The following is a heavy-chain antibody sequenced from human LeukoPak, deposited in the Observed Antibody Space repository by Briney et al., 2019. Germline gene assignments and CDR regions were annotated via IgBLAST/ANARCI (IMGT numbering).Heavy chain of an antibody. CDR1: GFTFSSYA. CDR3: ATPYGSGSYGFDY. V-gene: IGHV3-30-3*01. J-gene: IGHJ4*02. D-gene: IGHD3-10*01. CDR2: ISYDGSNK. Sequence: PGRSPRLSCAASGFTFSSYAMHWVRQAPGKGLEWVAVISYDGSNKYYADSVKGRFTISRDNSKNSLYLQMNSLRDEDTAVYYCATPYGSGSYGFDYWGQGTLVTVSS.